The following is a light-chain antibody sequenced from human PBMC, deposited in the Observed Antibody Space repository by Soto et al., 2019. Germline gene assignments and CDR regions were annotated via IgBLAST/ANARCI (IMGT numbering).Light chain of an antibody. Sequence: QSVLTQPPSASGTPGQRVTISCSGSSSNIGSNTVNWYQQLPGTAPKLLIYSNNQRPSGVPDRFSGSKSGTSASLAVSGLQSEDEAYYYCAAWHDRLNVFYVIATWRYVTV. V-gene: IGLV1-44*01. J-gene: IGLJ1*01. CDR2: SNN. CDR3: AAWHDRLNVFYV. CDR1: SSNIGSNT.